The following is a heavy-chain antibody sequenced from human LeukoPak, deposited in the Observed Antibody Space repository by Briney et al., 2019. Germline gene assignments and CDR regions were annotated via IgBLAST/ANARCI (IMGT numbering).Heavy chain of an antibody. Sequence: ASVKVPCKVSGYTLTELSMHWVRQAPGKGLEWMGGFDPEDGETIYAQKFQGRVTMTEDTSTDTAYMELSSLRSEDTAAYYCATTGYSSSPDDAFDIWGQGTMVTVSS. V-gene: IGHV1-24*01. D-gene: IGHD6-6*01. CDR3: ATTGYSSSPDDAFDI. J-gene: IGHJ3*02. CDR2: FDPEDGET. CDR1: GYTLTELS.